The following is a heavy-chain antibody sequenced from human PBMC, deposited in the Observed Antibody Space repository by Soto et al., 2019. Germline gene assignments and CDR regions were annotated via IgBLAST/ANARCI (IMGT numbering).Heavy chain of an antibody. CDR1: GFTFSSYA. Sequence: QVQLVESGGGVVQPGRSLRLSCAASGFTFSSYAMHWVRQAPGKGLEWVAVISYDGSNKYYADSVKGRFTISRDNSKNTLYLQMNSLRAEDTAVYYGARDTGRGYCIGGSGYSEAYYFDYWGQGTLVTVSS. V-gene: IGHV3-30-3*01. CDR3: ARDTGRGYCIGGSGYSEAYYFDY. D-gene: IGHD2-15*01. J-gene: IGHJ4*02. CDR2: ISYDGSNK.